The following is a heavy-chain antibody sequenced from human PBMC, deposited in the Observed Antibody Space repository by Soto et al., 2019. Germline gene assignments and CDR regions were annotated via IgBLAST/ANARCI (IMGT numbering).Heavy chain of an antibody. V-gene: IGHV3-15*01. D-gene: IGHD5-18*01. J-gene: IGHJ4*02. CDR3: TTGLAGYSYGLDY. CDR2: IKSKTDGGTT. Sequence: SLRLSCAASGFTFSNAWMSWVRQAPGKGLEWVGRIKSKTDGGTTDYAAPVKGRFTISRDDSKNTLYLQMNSLKTEDTAVYYCTTGLAGYSYGLDYWGQGTLVTVSS. CDR1: GFTFSNAW.